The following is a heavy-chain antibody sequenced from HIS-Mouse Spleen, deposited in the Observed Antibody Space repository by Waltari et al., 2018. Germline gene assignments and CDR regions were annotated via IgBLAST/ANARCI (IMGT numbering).Heavy chain of an antibody. J-gene: IGHJ4*02. Sequence: QVQLVQSGAEVKKPGASVKVSCKASGYTFTSYDINWVRQATGQGLEWMGWKNPNSGNTGNDQKFQGRVTMTRNTSISTAYMELSSLGSEDTAVYYCARGHDYSNYFDYWGQGTLVTVSS. CDR3: ARGHDYSNYFDY. V-gene: IGHV1-8*01. CDR2: KNPNSGNT. CDR1: GYTFTSYD. D-gene: IGHD4-4*01.